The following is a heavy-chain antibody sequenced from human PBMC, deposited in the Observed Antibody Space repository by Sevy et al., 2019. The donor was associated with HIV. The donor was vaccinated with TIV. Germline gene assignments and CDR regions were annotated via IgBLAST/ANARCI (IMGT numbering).Heavy chain of an antibody. D-gene: IGHD6-13*01. CDR1: GGSFSGYY. V-gene: IGHV4-34*01. CDR3: ARRRIAAAGTRYYYYGMDV. J-gene: IGHJ6*02. Sequence: SETLSLTCAVYGGSFSGYYWSWIRQPPGKGLEWIGEINHSGSTNYNPSLKSRVNISVDTSKNQFSLKLSSVTAADTAVYYCARRRIAAAGTRYYYYGMDVWGQGTTVTVSS. CDR2: INHSGST.